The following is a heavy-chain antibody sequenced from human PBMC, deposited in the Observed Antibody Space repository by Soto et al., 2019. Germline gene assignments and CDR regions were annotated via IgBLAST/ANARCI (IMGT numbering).Heavy chain of an antibody. CDR1: GYRFTSYW. CDR2: IDPSDSYT. V-gene: IGHV5-10-1*01. J-gene: IGHJ6*04. CDR3: ARDDVHCSGDSCYGLPMDV. D-gene: IGHD2-15*01. Sequence: GASLKLSCKGSGYRFTSYWISWVRQMPGKGLEWMGRIDPSDSYTTYSPSFHGRFTISRDNTKNTLYLQRNSLRAEETAVYYCARDDVHCSGDSCYGLPMDVRGKGTTVTVSS.